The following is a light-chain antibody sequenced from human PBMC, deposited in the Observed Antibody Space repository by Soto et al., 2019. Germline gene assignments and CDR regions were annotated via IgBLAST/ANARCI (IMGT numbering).Light chain of an antibody. CDR3: CSYAGSSTFV. CDR1: SSDVGSYNL. V-gene: IGLV2-23*02. Sequence: QSALTQAAYVSGSPGQSITISCTGTSSDVGSYNLVSWYQQHPGKAPKLMIYEVSKRPSGVSNRFSGSKSGNTASLTISGLQAEDEADYYCCSYAGSSTFVFGTGTRSPS. J-gene: IGLJ1*01. CDR2: EVS.